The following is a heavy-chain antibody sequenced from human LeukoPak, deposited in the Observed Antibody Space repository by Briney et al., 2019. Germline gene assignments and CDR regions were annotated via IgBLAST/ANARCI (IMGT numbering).Heavy chain of an antibody. D-gene: IGHD6-13*01. CDR3: ARERASSSWTLFGY. CDR1: GFTFSSYS. Sequence: GGSLRLSCAASGFTFSSYSMNWVRQAPGKGREWVSSISSSSSYIYYADSVKGRFTISRDDAKNSLYLKMNRLIAEDMAVYYCARERASSSWTLFGYWGQGTLVTVSS. V-gene: IGHV3-21*01. CDR2: ISSSSSYI. J-gene: IGHJ4*02.